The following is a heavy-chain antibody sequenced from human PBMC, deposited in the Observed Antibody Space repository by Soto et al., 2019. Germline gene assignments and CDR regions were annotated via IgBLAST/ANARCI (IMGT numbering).Heavy chain of an antibody. Sequence: SGPTLVNPTQTLTLTCTFSGFSLTTSGVGVAWIRQPPGKALEWLALIYWDDDVRYSPSLKNRLSITKDTSKNQAALTMTNMDPVDTATYYCAHRNSGSYLIHWGQGTLVTVSS. V-gene: IGHV2-5*02. D-gene: IGHD1-26*01. CDR1: GFSLTTSGVG. CDR3: AHRNSGSYLIH. CDR2: IYWDDDV. J-gene: IGHJ1*01.